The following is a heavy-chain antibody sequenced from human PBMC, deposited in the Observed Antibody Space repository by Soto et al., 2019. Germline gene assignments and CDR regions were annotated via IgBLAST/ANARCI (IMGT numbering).Heavy chain of an antibody. CDR2: TYYSGST. CDR1: GGSISSYY. D-gene: IGHD3-3*01. V-gene: IGHV4-59*01. Sequence: PSETLSLTCTVSGGSISSYYWSWIRQPPGKGLEWIGYTYYSGSTNYNPSLKSRVTISVDTSKNQFSLKLSSVTAADTAVYYCARGLGSGYYPFDYWGQGTLVTVSS. CDR3: ARGLGSGYYPFDY. J-gene: IGHJ4*02.